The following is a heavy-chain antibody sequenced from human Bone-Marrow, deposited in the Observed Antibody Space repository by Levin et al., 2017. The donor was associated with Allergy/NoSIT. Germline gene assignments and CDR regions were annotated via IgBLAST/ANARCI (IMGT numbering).Heavy chain of an antibody. V-gene: IGHV3-33*01. D-gene: IGHD3-10*01. J-gene: IGHJ4*02. CDR1: GFTFSNYG. CDR2: IWYDGSNK. CDR3: ARDAFITMVRSYLDY. Sequence: GGSLRLSCAASGFTFSNYGMHWVRQAPGKGLEWVAVIWYDGSNKNYAESVKGRFTISRDNSRNTLYLQMNSLRAEDTALYYCARDAFITMVRSYLDYWGQRALVTVSS.